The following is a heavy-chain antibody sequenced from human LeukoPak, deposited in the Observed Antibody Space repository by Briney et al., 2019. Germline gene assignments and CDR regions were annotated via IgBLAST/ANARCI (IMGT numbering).Heavy chain of an antibody. V-gene: IGHV1-18*01. CDR1: GYTFTSYG. CDR3: ARSLSPYDYYMDV. CDR2: ISAYNGNT. Sequence: ASVKVSCKASGYTFTSYGISWVRQAPGQGLEWMGWISAYNGNTNYAQKLQGRVTMTTDTSTSTAYMELSSLRSEDTAVYYCARSLSPYDYYMDVWGKGTTVTVSS. J-gene: IGHJ6*03. D-gene: IGHD2-2*01.